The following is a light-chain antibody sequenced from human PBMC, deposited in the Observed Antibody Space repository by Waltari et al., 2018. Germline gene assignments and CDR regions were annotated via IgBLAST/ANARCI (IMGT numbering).Light chain of an antibody. CDR1: QGINY. J-gene: IGKJ3*01. CDR3: QQSNSV. Sequence: DIQLTQSPSFLSASVGDRVTITCRASQGINYLVWYQQNPGKAPKVLVYDANILQSGVPSRFSGSGSGTEFTLTISSLQPEDFATYYCQQSNSVFGPGTKVDIK. CDR2: DAN. V-gene: IGKV1-9*01.